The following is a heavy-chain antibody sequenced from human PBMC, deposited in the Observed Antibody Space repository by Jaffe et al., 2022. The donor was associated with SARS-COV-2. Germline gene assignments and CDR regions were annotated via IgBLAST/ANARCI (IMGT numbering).Heavy chain of an antibody. D-gene: IGHD4-17*01. CDR1: GYTFTSYY. Sequence: QVQLVQSGAEVKKPGASVKVSCKASGYTFTSYYMHWVRQAPGQGLEWMGIINPSGGSTSYAQKFQGRVTMTRDTSTSTVYMELSSLRSEDTAVYYCARDTTVTTNDYYYYGMDVWGQGTTVTVSS. V-gene: IGHV1-46*01. CDR2: INPSGGST. J-gene: IGHJ6*02. CDR3: ARDTTVTTNDYYYYGMDV.